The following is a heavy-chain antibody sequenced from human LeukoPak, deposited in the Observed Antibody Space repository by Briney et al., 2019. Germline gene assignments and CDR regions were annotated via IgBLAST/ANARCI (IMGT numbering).Heavy chain of an antibody. J-gene: IGHJ4*02. Sequence: PGGSLRLSCAASGFTFSSYAMSWVRQAPGKGLERVSAISGSGGSTYYADSVKGRFTISRDNSKNTLYLQMNSLRAEDTAVYYCAKVPYDFWSGYTDYWGQGTLVTVSS. V-gene: IGHV3-23*01. CDR1: GFTFSSYA. D-gene: IGHD3-3*01. CDR2: ISGSGGST. CDR3: AKVPYDFWSGYTDY.